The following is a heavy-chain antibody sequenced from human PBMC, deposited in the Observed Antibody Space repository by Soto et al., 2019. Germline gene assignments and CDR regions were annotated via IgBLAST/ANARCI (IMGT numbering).Heavy chain of an antibody. J-gene: IGHJ4*02. CDR3: ERDDITGLFDY. D-gene: IGHD2-8*02. Sequence: SETLSLTCAVYGGSFSGYYWTWIRQPPGTGLEWIGEINHSGSTNYNPSLKSRVTISVDTSKNQFSLKLTSVTAADTAVYYCERDDITGLFDYSAQRTLVTVSS. V-gene: IGHV4-34*01. CDR1: GGSFSGYY. CDR2: INHSGST.